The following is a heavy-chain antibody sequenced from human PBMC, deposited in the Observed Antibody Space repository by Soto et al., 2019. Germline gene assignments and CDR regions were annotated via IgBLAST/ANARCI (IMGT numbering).Heavy chain of an antibody. D-gene: IGHD3-3*01. Sequence: EVQLVQSGAEVKKPGESLRIACKGSGYTFTDYWINWVRQMPGKGLEWMGRIDPSDSYTKYSPPFQGPVTISADKSISTAYLEWSSLEASDTAMYYCARARSITIFGVVGFEMDVWGQGTTVTVSS. J-gene: IGHJ6*02. CDR1: GYTFTDYW. CDR2: IDPSDSYT. V-gene: IGHV5-10-1*03. CDR3: ARARSITIFGVVGFEMDV.